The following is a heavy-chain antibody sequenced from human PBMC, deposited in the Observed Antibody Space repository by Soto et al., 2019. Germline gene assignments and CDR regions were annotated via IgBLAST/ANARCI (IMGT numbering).Heavy chain of an antibody. V-gene: IGHV3-7*01. CDR1: GFTFSSYW. Sequence: GGSLRLSCAASGFTFSSYWMSWVRQAPGKGLEWVANIKQDGSEKNYVDSVKGRFTISRDNAKNSLYLQMNSLRAEDTAVYFCARDLCSTTSCFFDFWGQGTLVTVSS. CDR2: IKQDGSEK. J-gene: IGHJ4*02. D-gene: IGHD2-2*01. CDR3: ARDLCSTTSCFFDF.